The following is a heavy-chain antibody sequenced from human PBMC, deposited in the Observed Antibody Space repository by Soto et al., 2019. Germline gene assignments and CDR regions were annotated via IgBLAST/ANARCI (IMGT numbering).Heavy chain of an antibody. Sequence: GGSLRLSCAASGFTFSSYGMHWVRQAPGKGLEWVAVISYDGSNKYYADSVKGRFTISRDNSKNTLYLQMNSLRAEDTAVYYCAKDRLLMACGSGSDAFDIWGQGTMVTVSS. J-gene: IGHJ3*02. D-gene: IGHD3-10*01. CDR2: ISYDGSNK. V-gene: IGHV3-30*18. CDR1: GFTFSSYG. CDR3: AKDRLLMACGSGSDAFDI.